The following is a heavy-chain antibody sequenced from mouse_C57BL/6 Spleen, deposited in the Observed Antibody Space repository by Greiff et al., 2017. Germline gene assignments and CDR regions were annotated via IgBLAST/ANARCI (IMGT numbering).Heavy chain of an antibody. CDR1: GFTFSDYY. J-gene: IGHJ3*01. Sequence: EVKLVESEGGLVQPGSSMKLSCTASGFTFSDYYMAWVRQVPEKGLEWVANINYDGSSTYYLDSLKSRFIISRDNAKNILYLQMSSLKSEDTATYYCAREDYGNLFAYWGQGTLVTVSA. CDR2: INYDGSST. CDR3: AREDYGNLFAY. D-gene: IGHD2-1*01. V-gene: IGHV5-16*01.